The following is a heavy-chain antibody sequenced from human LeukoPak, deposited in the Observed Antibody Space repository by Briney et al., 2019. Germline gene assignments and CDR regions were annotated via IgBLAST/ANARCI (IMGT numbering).Heavy chain of an antibody. D-gene: IGHD2-21*01. CDR1: GFTFTIHT. CDR2: ISRSSDNI. CDR3: TREFSVVANFDY. V-gene: IGHV3-21*01. Sequence: GGSLRLSCVDSGFTFTIHTMNWVRQAPGKGLEWASSISRSSDNIRYADSVKGRFTISRDNAKNSLYLQMNSLRAEDTAMYYCTREFSVVANFDYWGQGTLVTVSS. J-gene: IGHJ4*02.